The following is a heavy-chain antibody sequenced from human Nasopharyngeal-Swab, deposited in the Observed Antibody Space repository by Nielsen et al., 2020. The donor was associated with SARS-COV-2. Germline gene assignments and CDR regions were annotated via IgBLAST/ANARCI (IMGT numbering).Heavy chain of an antibody. D-gene: IGHD4-17*01. CDR2: IIPIFGTA. CDR1: GGTFSSYA. CDR3: ARVDSMVTTEWYFDL. J-gene: IGHJ2*01. V-gene: IGHV1-69*13. Sequence: SVKVSCKASGGTFSSYAISWVRQAPGQGLEWMGGIIPIFGTANYAQKFQGRVTITADESTSTAYMELSSLRSEDTAVYYCARVDSMVTTEWYFDLWGRGTLVTVSS.